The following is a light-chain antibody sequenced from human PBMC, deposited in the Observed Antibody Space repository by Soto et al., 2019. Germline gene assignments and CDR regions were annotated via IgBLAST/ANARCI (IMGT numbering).Light chain of an antibody. V-gene: IGKV1-9*01. J-gene: IGKJ4*01. Sequence: IQLTQSPSSLSAFVGDRVTITCRASHVISNYLAWYQQKPGEAPKLLIYGASTLQSGVPSRFSGSGSGTDFTLTISSLQPEDFATYYCQQYNSYPLTFGGGTKVDIK. CDR3: QQYNSYPLT. CDR2: GAS. CDR1: HVISNY.